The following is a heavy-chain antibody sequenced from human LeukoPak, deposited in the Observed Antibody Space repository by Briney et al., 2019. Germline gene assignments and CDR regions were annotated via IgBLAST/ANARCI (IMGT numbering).Heavy chain of an antibody. D-gene: IGHD2-2*01. Sequence: GGSLRLSCAASGFTFSSYAMSWVRQAPGKGLEWASAISGSGGSTYYADSVKGRFTISRDNSKNTLYLQMDSLRAEDTAVYYCAKWGMNSFRYCSSTSCSPYFDYWGQGTLVTVSS. CDR2: ISGSGGST. J-gene: IGHJ4*02. CDR1: GFTFSSYA. CDR3: AKWGMNSFRYCSSTSCSPYFDY. V-gene: IGHV3-23*01.